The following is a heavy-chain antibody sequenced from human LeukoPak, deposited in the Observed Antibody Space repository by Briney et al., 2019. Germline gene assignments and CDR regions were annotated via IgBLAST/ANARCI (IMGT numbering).Heavy chain of an antibody. Sequence: SGPTLVKPTQTLTRTCTFSGLSLSTSGVGVGWIRQPPGKALEWLALIYWNDDKRYSPSLASRLTITKDTSKNQVVLTMTNMDPVGTATYDCAHRPLAYFDYWGQGTLLTVSS. CDR2: IYWNDDK. CDR1: GLSLSTSGVG. CDR3: AHRPLAYFDY. V-gene: IGHV2-5*01. J-gene: IGHJ4*02.